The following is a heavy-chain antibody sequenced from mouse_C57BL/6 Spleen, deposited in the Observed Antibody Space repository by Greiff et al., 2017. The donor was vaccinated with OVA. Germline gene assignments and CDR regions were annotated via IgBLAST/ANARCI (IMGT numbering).Heavy chain of an antibody. CDR3: ARATTVVDWYFDV. Sequence: VQLQQPGAELVKPGASVKMSCKASGYTFTSYWITWVKQRPGPGLEWIGDIYPGSGSTNYNEKFKSKATLTVDTSSSTAYMQLSSLTSEDSAVYYCARATTVVDWYFDVWGTGTTVTVSS. J-gene: IGHJ1*03. D-gene: IGHD1-1*01. CDR1: GYTFTSYW. V-gene: IGHV1-55*01. CDR2: IYPGSGST.